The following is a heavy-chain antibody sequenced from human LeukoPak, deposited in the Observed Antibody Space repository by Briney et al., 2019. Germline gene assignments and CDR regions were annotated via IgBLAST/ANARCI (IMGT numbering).Heavy chain of an antibody. J-gene: IGHJ4*02. CDR2: INQDGGDK. Sequence: PGGSLRLPCAASGFTFSRYWMSWVRQAPGKGLEWVANINQDGGDKYHADSVKGRFTISRDNAKNSLYLQMNSLRAEDTAVYYCARDHDGKDYWGQGTLVTVSS. CDR3: ARDHDGKDY. V-gene: IGHV3-7*01. CDR1: GFTFSRYW.